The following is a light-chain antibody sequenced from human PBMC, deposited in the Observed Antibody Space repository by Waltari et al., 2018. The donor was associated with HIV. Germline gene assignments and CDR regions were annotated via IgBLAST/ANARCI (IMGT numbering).Light chain of an antibody. CDR2: DDS. J-gene: IGLJ3*02. V-gene: IGLV3-21*04. Sequence: SYVLTQPPSVSVAPGKPARITCGGNNLGRKRVHWYQQKPGQAPVLVIYDDSDRPSGIPERFSGSNSGNTATLTISRVEAGDEADYYCQVWDSSSDHHWVFGGGTKLTVL. CDR1: NLGRKR. CDR3: QVWDSSSDHHWV.